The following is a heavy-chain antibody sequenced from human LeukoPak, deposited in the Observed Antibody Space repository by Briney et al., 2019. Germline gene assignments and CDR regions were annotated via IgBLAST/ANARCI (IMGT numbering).Heavy chain of an antibody. CDR2: IYYSGST. D-gene: IGHD5-24*01. V-gene: IGHV4-59*01. Sequence: SETLSLTRSVSGGSISSYYWSWIRQPPGKGLEWIGYIYYSGSTKYNPSLKSRVTTSVETSKNQFSLKLSSVTAADTAVYYCARDSDGWLRAAFDIWGQGTMVTVSS. CDR1: GGSISSYY. CDR3: ARDSDGWLRAAFDI. J-gene: IGHJ3*02.